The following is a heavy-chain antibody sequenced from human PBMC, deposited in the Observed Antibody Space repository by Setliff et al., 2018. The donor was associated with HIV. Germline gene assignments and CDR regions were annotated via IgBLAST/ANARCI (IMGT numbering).Heavy chain of an antibody. J-gene: IGHJ4*02. CDR2: INPNSGGT. Sequence: ASVKVPCKASGYSFTDYPLHWVRQVPGHGLEWMGWINPNSGGTNYAQRFQGRVTMTRDTSIRTAYMELSRLRSDDTAVYFCARGIQWSSAWYGYWGQGTLVTVSS. CDR3: ARGIQWSSAWYGY. D-gene: IGHD6-19*01. V-gene: IGHV1-2*02. CDR1: GYSFTDYP.